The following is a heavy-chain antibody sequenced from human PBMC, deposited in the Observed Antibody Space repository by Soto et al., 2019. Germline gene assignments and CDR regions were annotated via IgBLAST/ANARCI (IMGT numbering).Heavy chain of an antibody. CDR3: ATTRGYDIGEGWFDP. V-gene: IGHV6-1*01. J-gene: IGHJ5*02. CDR1: GGSVSSNSAA. D-gene: IGHD5-12*01. CDR2: TYYRSKWYN. Sequence: PSQTLSLTGAISGGSVSSNSAAWNWIRKSPSRGLEWLGRTYYRSKWYNDYAVSVKSRITINPDTSKNQFSLQLNSVTPEDTAVYYCATTRGYDIGEGWFDPWGQGTLVTVSS.